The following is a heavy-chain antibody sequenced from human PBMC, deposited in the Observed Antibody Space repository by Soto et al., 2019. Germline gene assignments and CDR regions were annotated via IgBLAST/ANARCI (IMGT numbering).Heavy chain of an antibody. Sequence: PGGPLRLSWATSGFILSDCAMNWVRQAPGKGLEWVSVISNNSSVIDYADSVKGRFTVSRDNAKNTLYLQMNSLRAEDTAVYYCARGDFWSGYYTTSFDYWGQGTLVTVSS. CDR2: ISNNSSVI. V-gene: IGHV3-48*01. CDR3: ARGDFWSGYYTTSFDY. J-gene: IGHJ4*02. CDR1: GFILSDCA. D-gene: IGHD3-3*01.